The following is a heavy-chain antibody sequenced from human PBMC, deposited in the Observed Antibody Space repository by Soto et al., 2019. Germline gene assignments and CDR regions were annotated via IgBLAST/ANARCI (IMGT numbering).Heavy chain of an antibody. Sequence: ASVKVSCKASGYTFTGYYMHWVRQAPGQGLEWMGWVNPNSGGANYAQKFQGRATMTRDTSISTAYMELSRLRSDDTAVYYCARAREDIADYWGQGTLVTDSS. CDR1: GYTFTGYY. CDR3: ARAREDIADY. CDR2: VNPNSGGA. J-gene: IGHJ4*02. V-gene: IGHV1-2*02. D-gene: IGHD5-12*01.